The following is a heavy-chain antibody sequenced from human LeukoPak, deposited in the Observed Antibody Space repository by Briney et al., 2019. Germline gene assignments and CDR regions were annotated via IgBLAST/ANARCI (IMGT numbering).Heavy chain of an antibody. CDR2: IYYSGST. V-gene: IGHV4-39*07. CDR3: AREKPGNPYYYYYMDV. Sequence: SETLSLTCTVSGGSISTSNYYWGWIRQPPGKGLEWIGTIYYSGSTYYNPSLKSPVTISIDTSKNQFSLKLSSVTAADTAVYYCAREKPGNPYYYYYMDVWGKGTTVTVSS. J-gene: IGHJ6*03. CDR1: GGSISTSNYY. D-gene: IGHD7-27*01.